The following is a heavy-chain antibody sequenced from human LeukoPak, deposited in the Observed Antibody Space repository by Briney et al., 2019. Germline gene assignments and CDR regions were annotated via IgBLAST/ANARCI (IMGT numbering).Heavy chain of an antibody. V-gene: IGHV6-1*01. Sequence: SQTLSLTCAISGDSVSSNSAAWNWIRQSPSRGLEWLGRTYYRSKWYNHYAVSVKSRITINPDTSKNHFSLQLSSVIAEDTAVYYCARDGVGAGYFDYWGQGTLVTVSS. D-gene: IGHD1-26*01. CDR3: ARDGVGAGYFDY. CDR1: GDSVSSNSAA. CDR2: TYYRSKWYN. J-gene: IGHJ4*02.